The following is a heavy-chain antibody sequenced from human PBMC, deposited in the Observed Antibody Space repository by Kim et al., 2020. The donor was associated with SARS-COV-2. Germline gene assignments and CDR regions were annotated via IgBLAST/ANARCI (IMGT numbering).Heavy chain of an antibody. D-gene: IGHD5-12*01. V-gene: IGHV3-21*01. J-gene: IGHJ6*02. CDR2: ISSSSSYI. CDR3: ARGPGDGYGLHYGMDV. Sequence: GSLRLSCAASGFPFSSYSMNWVREAPGKGLEWVSSISSSSSYIYYADSVKGRFTISRDNAKNSLYLQMNSLRAEDTAVYYCARGPGDGYGLHYGMDVWGQGTTVTVSS. CDR1: GFPFSSYS.